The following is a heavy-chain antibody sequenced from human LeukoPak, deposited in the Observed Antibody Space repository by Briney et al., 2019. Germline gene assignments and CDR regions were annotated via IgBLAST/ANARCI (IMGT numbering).Heavy chain of an antibody. Sequence: GGSLRLSCAASGFTFSSYWMHWVRQAPGKGLVCVSRINSDGSSTSYADSVKGRFTNSRDNAKNTLYLQMNSLRAEDTAVYYCAKSEWKLNWFDPWGQGTLVTVSS. CDR3: AKSEWKLNWFDP. CDR2: INSDGSST. D-gene: IGHD1-1*01. J-gene: IGHJ5*02. CDR1: GFTFSSYW. V-gene: IGHV3-74*01.